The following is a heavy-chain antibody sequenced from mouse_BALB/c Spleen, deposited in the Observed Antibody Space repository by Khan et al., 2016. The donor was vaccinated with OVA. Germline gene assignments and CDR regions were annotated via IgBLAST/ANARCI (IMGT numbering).Heavy chain of an antibody. CDR3: ARRTTEYAMDY. CDR2: INPRSSYT. Sequence: QVQLKQSGAELARPGASVKMSCKASGYTFTSNTMHWVKQRPGQGLEWIGYINPRSSYTNYNQKFKDKATLTADKSSSTAYMQLSSLTSEDSAGYYWARRTTEYAMDYWGQGTSVTVSS. CDR1: GYTFTSNT. D-gene: IGHD2-14*01. V-gene: IGHV1-4*01. J-gene: IGHJ4*01.